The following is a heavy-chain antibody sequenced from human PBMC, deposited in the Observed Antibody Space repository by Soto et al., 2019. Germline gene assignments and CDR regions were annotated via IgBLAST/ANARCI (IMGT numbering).Heavy chain of an antibody. CDR2: ISTSGDSI. CDR3: ARGGSPDM. D-gene: IGHD2-15*01. V-gene: IGHV3-11*01. CDR1: GFTFSDSY. Sequence: QVQLVESGGGLVKPGGSLRLSCAASGFTFSDSYMSWIRQATGKGLELIAYISTSGDSIHYAVSVKSRLTISRDNAKNSLYPQMNSLRAEDTAVYYCARGGSPDMWGQGRMVIVSS. J-gene: IGHJ3*02.